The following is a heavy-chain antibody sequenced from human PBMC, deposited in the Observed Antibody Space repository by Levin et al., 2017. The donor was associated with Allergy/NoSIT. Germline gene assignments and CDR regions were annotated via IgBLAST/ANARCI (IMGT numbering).Heavy chain of an antibody. Sequence: GESLKISCAASGFSFSTYGIHWVRQAPGKGLEWVALITSDGSSKFFADSVKGRFTNSRDNSKNTLHLQMNSLRPEDTAFYYCAKGGDMDVWGQGTTVTVSS. V-gene: IGHV3-30*18. CDR1: GFSFSTYG. D-gene: IGHD3-10*01. J-gene: IGHJ6*02. CDR2: ITSDGSSK. CDR3: AKGGDMDV.